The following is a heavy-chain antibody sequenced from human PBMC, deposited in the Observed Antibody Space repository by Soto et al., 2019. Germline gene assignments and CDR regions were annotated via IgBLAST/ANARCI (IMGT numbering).Heavy chain of an antibody. V-gene: IGHV3-33*01. CDR1: GFTFSSYG. D-gene: IGHD1-26*01. Sequence: QVQLVESGGGVVQPGRSLRLSCAASGFTFSSYGMHWVRQAPGKGLEWVAVIWYDGSNKYYADSVKGRFTISRDNSKNTLYRQMNSLRAEDTAVYYCARDSGPERYFDYWGQGTLVTVSS. CDR3: ARDSGPERYFDY. J-gene: IGHJ4*02. CDR2: IWYDGSNK.